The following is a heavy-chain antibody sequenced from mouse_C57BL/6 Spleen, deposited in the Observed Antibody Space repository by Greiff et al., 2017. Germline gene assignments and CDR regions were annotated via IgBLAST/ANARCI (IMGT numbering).Heavy chain of an antibody. V-gene: IGHV1-5*01. J-gene: IGHJ3*01. CDR1: GYTFTSYW. D-gene: IGHD1-1*01. CDR3: TGHYYGSSQFAY. CDR2: IYPGNSDT. Sequence: EVQLQLSGTVLARPGASVKMSCKTSGYTFTSYWMHWVKQKPGQGLEWIGAIYPGNSDTSYNQKFKGKAKLTAVTSASTAYLELSSRTNEDSAVYYCTGHYYGSSQFAYWGQGTLVTVSA.